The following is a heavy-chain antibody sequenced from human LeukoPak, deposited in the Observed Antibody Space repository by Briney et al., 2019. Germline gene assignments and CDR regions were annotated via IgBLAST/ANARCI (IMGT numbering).Heavy chain of an antibody. D-gene: IGHD3-22*01. CDR2: TTAGGGRT. J-gene: IGHJ3*02. V-gene: IGHV3-23*01. CDR1: GFTFSTYA. Sequence: GGSLRLSCAASGFTFSTYAMTWVRQVPGKGLEWVSATTAGGGRTYYAGSVKGRFTISRDNSKNTLLLEMNSLRAEDTAVYYCAGSDSSGYHSDRRGDAFDIWGQGTMVTVSS. CDR3: AGSDSSGYHSDRRGDAFDI.